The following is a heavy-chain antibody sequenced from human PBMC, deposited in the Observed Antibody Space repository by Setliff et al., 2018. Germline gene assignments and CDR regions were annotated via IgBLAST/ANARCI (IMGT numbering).Heavy chain of an antibody. CDR3: AREMAAFKRASDI. CDR1: GGSISSGDYY. CDR2: MHSSGTT. D-gene: IGHD3-3*02. V-gene: IGHV4-30-4*08. J-gene: IGHJ3*02. Sequence: PSETLSLTCSVSGGSISSGDYYWSWIRQPPGKGLEWIAYMHSSGTTYRNPSLESRVTMSRDTSKNQFSLDLRSVTAADTAVYYCAREMAAFKRASDIWGQGTLVTVSS.